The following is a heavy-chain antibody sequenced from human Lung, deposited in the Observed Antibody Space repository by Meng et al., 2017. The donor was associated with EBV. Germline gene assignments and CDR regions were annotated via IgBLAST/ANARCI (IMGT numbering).Heavy chain of an antibody. CDR3: ARGELLWDY. D-gene: IGHD2-2*01. CDR1: GDSISSGEYF. J-gene: IGHJ4*02. V-gene: IGHV4-30-4*01. CDR2: MDYRGST. Sequence: VQFKDSGQGLVKPSQTLHLPSTVSGDSISSGEYFWSWIRQPPGKGLEWIGYMDYRGSTFYNPSLKSRVTISVDTSKNQFSLKLSSVTAADTAVYFCARGELLWDYWGQGTLVTVSS.